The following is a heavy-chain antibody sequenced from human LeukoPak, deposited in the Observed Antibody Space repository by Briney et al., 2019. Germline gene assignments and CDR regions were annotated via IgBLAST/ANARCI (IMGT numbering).Heavy chain of an antibody. D-gene: IGHD3-22*01. V-gene: IGHV3-7*05. CDR2: IKEDGSDI. CDR3: ARGPHYSDSSGYPAY. Sequence: SGGSLRLSCAASGFTFTSYSMTWVRQAPGRGLEWVARIKEDGSDIHYVDSVKGRFTISRDNARNSVYLQMNSLRAEDTAVYYCARGPHYSDSSGYPAYWGQGTLVTVSS. J-gene: IGHJ4*02. CDR1: GFTFTSYS.